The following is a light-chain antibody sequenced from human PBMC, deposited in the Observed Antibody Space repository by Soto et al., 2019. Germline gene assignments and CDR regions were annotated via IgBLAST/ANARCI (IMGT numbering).Light chain of an antibody. J-gene: IGKJ1*01. V-gene: IGKV1-5*03. Sequence: DIQLTQSPSTLSASLGDRVTITCRASHSISYWLAWYQQKPGKAPKLLISKVSNLANGVPARFSGSGSGTDFTLSITSLQPDDFAIYYCQQRNIYPRTFGQGTKVDIK. CDR3: QQRNIYPRT. CDR2: KVS. CDR1: HSISYW.